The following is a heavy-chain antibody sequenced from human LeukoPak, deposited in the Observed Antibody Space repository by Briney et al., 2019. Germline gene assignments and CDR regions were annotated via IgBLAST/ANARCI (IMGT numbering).Heavy chain of an antibody. D-gene: IGHD3-10*01. V-gene: IGHV3-23*01. J-gene: IGHJ4*02. CDR1: GFTFSSYA. Sequence: GGSLRLSCAASGFTFSSYAMSWVRQAPGKGLEWVSAISGSGGSTYYAASVKGLFTIFRDNSKNTLLLQMKLPEADATAVYYCSKATSFMVRGALFDYWGKGNVVTVSS. CDR2: ISGSGGST. CDR3: SKATSFMVRGALFDY.